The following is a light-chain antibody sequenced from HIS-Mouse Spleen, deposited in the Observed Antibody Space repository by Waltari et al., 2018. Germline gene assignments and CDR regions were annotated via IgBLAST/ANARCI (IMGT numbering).Light chain of an antibody. J-gene: IGKJ4*01. Sequence: IVSTQSPATLSFSPGERATLSCRASQRVSSYLAWYQQKPGQAPRLLIYDASNRATGIPARFSGSGSGTDFTLTISSLEPEDFAVYYCQQRSNWPPLTFGGGTKVEIK. V-gene: IGKV3-11*01. CDR1: QRVSSY. CDR3: QQRSNWPPLT. CDR2: DAS.